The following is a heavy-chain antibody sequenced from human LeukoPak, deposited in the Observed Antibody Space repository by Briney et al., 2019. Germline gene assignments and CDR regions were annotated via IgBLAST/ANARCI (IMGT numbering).Heavy chain of an antibody. CDR2: INPSGGST. V-gene: IGHV1-46*01. Sequence: ASVKVSCKASGYTFTTYYMHWVRQAPGQGLEWMGIINPSGGSTWYAQKFQGRVTITRNTSISTAYMELSSLRSEDTAVYYCARGAGYCSSTSCYFYYYYYMDVWGKGTTVTVSS. CDR1: GYTFTTYY. J-gene: IGHJ6*03. D-gene: IGHD2-2*03. CDR3: ARGAGYCSSTSCYFYYYYYMDV.